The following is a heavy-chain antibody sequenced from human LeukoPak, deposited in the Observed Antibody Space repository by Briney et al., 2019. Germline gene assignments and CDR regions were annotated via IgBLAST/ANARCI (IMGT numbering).Heavy chain of an antibody. CDR3: AKSGIAVAGLDY. D-gene: IGHD6-19*01. CDR1: GFTFSSYA. CDR2: ISSSGGST. J-gene: IGHJ4*02. V-gene: IGHV3-23*01. Sequence: TGGSLRLSCVVSGFTFSSYAMSWVRQAPGEGLEWVSAISSSGGSTYYADSVMGRFTISRDNSKNTLYLQMNSLRAEDTAVYYCAKSGIAVAGLDYWGQGTLVTVSS.